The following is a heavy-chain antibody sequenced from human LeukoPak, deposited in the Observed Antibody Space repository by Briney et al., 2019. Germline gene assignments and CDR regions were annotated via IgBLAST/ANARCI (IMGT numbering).Heavy chain of an antibody. V-gene: IGHV3-23*01. J-gene: IGHJ4*02. CDR3: ARGGRGSSWFDN. CDR1: GFTFSSYA. Sequence: GGSLRLSCAASGFTFSSYAMSWVRQAPGKGLEWVSAISGSGGSTYYAGSVKGRFTISRENAKNSLYLQMNSLRAGDTAVYYCARGGRGSSWFDNWGQGTLVTVSS. D-gene: IGHD6-13*01. CDR2: ISGSGGST.